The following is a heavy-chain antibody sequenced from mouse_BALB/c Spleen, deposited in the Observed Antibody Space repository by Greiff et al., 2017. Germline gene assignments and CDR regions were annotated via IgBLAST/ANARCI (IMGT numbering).Heavy chain of an antibody. Sequence: EVMLVESGGGLVQPGGSRKLSCAASGFTFSSFGMHWVRQAPEKGLEWVAYISSGSSTIYYADTVKGRFTISRDNPKNTLFLQMTSLKSEDTAMYYCARKPNCAYAMDYWGQGTSVTVSS. CDR3: ARKPNCAYAMDY. CDR1: GFTFSSFG. V-gene: IGHV5-17*02. J-gene: IGHJ4*01. D-gene: IGHD4-1*01. CDR2: ISSGSSTI.